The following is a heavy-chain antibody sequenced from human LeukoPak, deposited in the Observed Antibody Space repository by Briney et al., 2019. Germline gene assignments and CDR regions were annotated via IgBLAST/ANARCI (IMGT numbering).Heavy chain of an antibody. V-gene: IGHV3-21*01. CDR1: GFTFTNYN. Sequence: GGSLRLSCAASGFTFTNYNMNWVRQAPGRGLEWVSSISNSSSYIYYADSVKGRFTISRDNAKNSLYLQMNSLRAEDTAVYYCARGAHYYYDSSGYSYGDDYWGQGTLVTVSS. D-gene: IGHD3-22*01. J-gene: IGHJ4*02. CDR3: ARGAHYYYDSSGYSYGDDY. CDR2: ISNSSSYI.